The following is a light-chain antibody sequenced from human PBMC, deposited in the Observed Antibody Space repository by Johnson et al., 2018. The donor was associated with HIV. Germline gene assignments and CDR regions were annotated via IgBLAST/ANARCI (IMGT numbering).Light chain of an antibody. Sequence: QSALTQPPSVSAAPGQKVTISCSGSSSNIGKNHVSWYQQFPGTAPKLLVYEDDKRPSDIPDRFSGSKSGTSATLGITGLQPGDEADYYCGTWGGVFGTGTKVTVL. CDR3: GTWGGV. V-gene: IGLV1-51*02. CDR2: EDD. J-gene: IGLJ1*01. CDR1: SSNIGKNH.